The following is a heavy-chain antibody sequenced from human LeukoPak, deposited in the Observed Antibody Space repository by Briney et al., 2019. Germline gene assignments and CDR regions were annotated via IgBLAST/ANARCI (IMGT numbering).Heavy chain of an antibody. D-gene: IGHD5-12*01. Sequence: PGGSLRLSCAASGFTFSSYSMNWVRQAPGKGLEWVSSISGSSSYIYYADSVKGRFTISRDNAKNSLYLQMNSLRAEDTAVYYCARDPNSGYDCWGQGTLVTVSS. CDR2: ISGSSSYI. J-gene: IGHJ4*02. CDR3: ARDPNSGYDC. CDR1: GFTFSSYS. V-gene: IGHV3-21*01.